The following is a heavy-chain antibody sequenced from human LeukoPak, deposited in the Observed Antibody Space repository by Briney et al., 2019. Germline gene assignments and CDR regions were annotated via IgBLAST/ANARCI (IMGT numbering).Heavy chain of an antibody. V-gene: IGHV5-51*01. Sequence: GESLKISCKGSGYSFANNWIAWVRQMPGKGLEWMGVIYPGDSDTRYSPSFQGQVTISADKSISTAYLQWSSLKASDTAMYYCARHGGDGYNFRPSWFDPWGQGTLVTVSS. CDR1: GYSFANNW. J-gene: IGHJ5*02. CDR2: IYPGDSDT. D-gene: IGHD5-24*01. CDR3: ARHGGDGYNFRPSWFDP.